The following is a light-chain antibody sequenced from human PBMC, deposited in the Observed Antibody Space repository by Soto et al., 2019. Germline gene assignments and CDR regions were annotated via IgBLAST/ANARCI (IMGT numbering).Light chain of an antibody. CDR3: CSYASTITWV. Sequence: QSALTQPASVSGSPGQSITISCTGTSSDVGTYNLVSWYQQHPGKAPKLLISEVDKRPSGVSNRFSGSKSGNRASLTISGLQAEDEADYYCCSYASTITWVFGGGTKLT. J-gene: IGLJ3*02. CDR2: EVD. CDR1: SSDVGTYNL. V-gene: IGLV2-23*02.